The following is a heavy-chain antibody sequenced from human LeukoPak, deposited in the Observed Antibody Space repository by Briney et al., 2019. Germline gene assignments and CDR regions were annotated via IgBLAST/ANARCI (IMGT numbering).Heavy chain of an antibody. J-gene: IGHJ4*02. CDR3: ARNPAKVFPAVY. CDR1: GFTFSVYY. CDR2: ISSSGSTI. Sequence: GGSLRLSCAASGFTFSVYYMSWIRQAPGKGLEWVSYISSSGSTIYYADSVKGRFTISRDNAKNSLYLQMNSLRADDTAVYYCARNPAKVFPAVYWGQGTLVTVSS. D-gene: IGHD2-2*01. V-gene: IGHV3-11*04.